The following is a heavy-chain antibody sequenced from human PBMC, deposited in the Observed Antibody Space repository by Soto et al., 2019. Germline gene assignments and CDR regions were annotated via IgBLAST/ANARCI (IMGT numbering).Heavy chain of an antibody. Sequence: SVKVSCGASGYTFTSYYMHWVRQAPGQGLEWMGIINPSGGSTSYAQKFQGRVTMTRDTSTSTVYMELSSLRSEDTAVYYCATSSSWYSWWFDPWGQGTLVTVSS. J-gene: IGHJ5*02. V-gene: IGHV1-46*01. CDR3: ATSSSWYSWWFDP. D-gene: IGHD6-13*01. CDR2: INPSGGST. CDR1: GYTFTSYY.